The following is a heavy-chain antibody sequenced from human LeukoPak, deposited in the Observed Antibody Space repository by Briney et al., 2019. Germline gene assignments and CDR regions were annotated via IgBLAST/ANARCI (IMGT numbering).Heavy chain of an antibody. CDR3: TKSDGSGLIRI. D-gene: IGHD3-22*01. CDR2: IDHTGIT. CDR1: DDSITIYY. V-gene: IGHV4-59*12. Sequence: PSETLSLTCTVSDDSITIYYWTWIRQPPGKGLEWIGYIDHTGITNYNPSLKSRVTISLDTSKNQFSLKVISMTAADTAVYYCTKSDGSGLIRICGRGTMVTVSS. J-gene: IGHJ3*02.